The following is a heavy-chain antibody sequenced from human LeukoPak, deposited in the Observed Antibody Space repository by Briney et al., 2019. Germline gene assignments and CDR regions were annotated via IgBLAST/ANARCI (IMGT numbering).Heavy chain of an antibody. J-gene: IGHJ4*02. CDR3: ARSHTTRNYDYGDYVDY. Sequence: GGSLRLSCAASGFTFSSYAMHWVRQAPGKGLEYVSAISSNGGSTYYANSVKGRFTISRDNSKNTLYLQMGSLRAEDMAVYYCARSHTTRNYDYGDYVDYWGQGTLVTVSS. V-gene: IGHV3-64*01. D-gene: IGHD4-17*01. CDR2: ISSNGGST. CDR1: GFTFSSYA.